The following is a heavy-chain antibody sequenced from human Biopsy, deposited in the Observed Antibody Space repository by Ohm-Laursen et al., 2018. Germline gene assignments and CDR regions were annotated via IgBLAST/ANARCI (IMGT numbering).Heavy chain of an antibody. CDR1: GDSFDTFG. D-gene: IGHD7-27*01. CDR3: ARDHGDRNSVTPVNYYVYGMDV. Sequence: GASVKASCKASGDSFDTFGISWGRQAPGQGLEWMGGIIPIFGTTHYAQKFQGRLTITADESTATAYMDLTSLTSEDTATYFCARDHGDRNSVTPVNYYVYGMDVWGQGTTLTVSS. J-gene: IGHJ6*02. CDR2: IIPIFGTT. V-gene: IGHV1-69*13.